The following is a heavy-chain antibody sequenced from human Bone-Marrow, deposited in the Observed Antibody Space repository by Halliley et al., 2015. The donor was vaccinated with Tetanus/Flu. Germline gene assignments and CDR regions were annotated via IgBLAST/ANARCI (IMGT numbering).Heavy chain of an antibody. CDR1: KFTFSDYA. Sequence: SLRLSCTASKFTFSDYAMHWVRQAPGKGLEWMAVISADGNDKDYADAVKGRFTISRDNSNSTLYVQMNSLSAEDTAVYYCARAGPIPTLYYYYGMDVWGQGTAVTVSS. CDR3: ARAGPIPTLYYYYGMDV. V-gene: IGHV3-30-3*01. J-gene: IGHJ6*02. D-gene: IGHD2-2*02. CDR2: ISADGNDK.